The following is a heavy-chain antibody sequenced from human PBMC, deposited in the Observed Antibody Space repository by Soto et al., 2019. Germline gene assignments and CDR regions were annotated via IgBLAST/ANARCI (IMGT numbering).Heavy chain of an antibody. CDR2: ISSSSSAI. D-gene: IGHD4-17*01. CDR1: GFTFSTYN. J-gene: IGHJ4*02. V-gene: IGHV3-48*02. CDR3: ARAHDYGDYVPCY. Sequence: EVQLVESGGVLVQPGGSLRLSCAASGFTFSTYNMNWVRQAPGKGLEWVSYISSSSSAIYYAVSVKGRFTISRDNAKNSLYLQMNSLRDEDTAVYYCARAHDYGDYVPCYWGQGTLVTVSS.